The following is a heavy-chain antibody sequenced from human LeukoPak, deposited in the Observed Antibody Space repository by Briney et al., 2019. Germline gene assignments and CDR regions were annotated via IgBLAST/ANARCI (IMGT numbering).Heavy chain of an antibody. CDR2: IYYSGST. D-gene: IGHD6-13*01. Sequence: SETLSLTCTVSGGSISSYYWSWIRQPPGKGLEWIGYIYYSGSTNYNPSLKSRVTISVDTSKNQFSLKLSSVTAADTAVYYCARDRAAAGHWFDPWGRGTLVTVSS. CDR1: GGSISSYY. V-gene: IGHV4-59*01. CDR3: ARDRAAAGHWFDP. J-gene: IGHJ5*02.